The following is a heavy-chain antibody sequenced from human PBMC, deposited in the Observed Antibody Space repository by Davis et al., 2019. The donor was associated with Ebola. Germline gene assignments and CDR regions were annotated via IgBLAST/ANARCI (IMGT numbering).Heavy chain of an antibody. Sequence: SEPLSLTCAVSAGSITSTQWWRWVRQSPGKGLEWLGEINDSESTNYSPSLKSPVTIPVDKSANQFSLKLTSVTAAGTAVYYCARGRDIVVVPAASSGPYYYYGMDVWGQGTTVTVSS. CDR3: ARGRDIVVVPAASSGPYYYYGMDV. D-gene: IGHD2-2*01. CDR1: AGSITSTQW. CDR2: INDSEST. V-gene: IGHV4-4*02. J-gene: IGHJ6*02.